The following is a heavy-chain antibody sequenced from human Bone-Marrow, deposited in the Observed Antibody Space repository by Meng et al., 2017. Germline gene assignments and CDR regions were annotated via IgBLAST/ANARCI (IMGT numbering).Heavy chain of an antibody. CDR3: AKGENIAAAEIDY. CDR1: GFNFGDYQ. Sequence: ETLSLTCGASGFNFGDYQMHWVRQSPGKGLEWISRIVSDGGITNYADSVKGRFTISRDNSKNTLYLQMNSLRAEDTAVYYCAKGENIAAAEIDYWGQGTLVTVSS. CDR2: IVSDGGIT. J-gene: IGHJ4*02. V-gene: IGHV3-74*01. D-gene: IGHD6-13*01.